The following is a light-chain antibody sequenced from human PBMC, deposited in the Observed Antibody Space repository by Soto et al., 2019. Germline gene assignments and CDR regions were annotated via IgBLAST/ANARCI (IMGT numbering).Light chain of an antibody. J-gene: IGKJ2*03. Sequence: IQMTQSPSTLSVSVGDRVSITCRASQSIFSWLAWYQQKPGKAPKLLIYKASSLESGVPSRYSGSGSGTEFTLTISGLQPDDLATYYCQQYNSFPYSFGQGTKLEIK. CDR1: QSIFSW. V-gene: IGKV1-5*03. CDR2: KAS. CDR3: QQYNSFPYS.